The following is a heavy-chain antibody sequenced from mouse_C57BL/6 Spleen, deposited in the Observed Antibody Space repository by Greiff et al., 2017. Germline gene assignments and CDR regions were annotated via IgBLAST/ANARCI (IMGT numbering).Heavy chain of an antibody. CDR2: ILPGSGST. D-gene: IGHD1-1*01. V-gene: IGHV1-9*01. J-gene: IGHJ4*01. CDR3: ARWGTTVVATRFYAMDY. Sequence: QVQLKESGAELMKPGASVKLSCKATGYTFTGYWIEWVKQRPGHGLEWIGEILPGSGSTNYNEKFKGKATFTADTSSNTAYMQLSSLTTEDSAIYYCARWGTTVVATRFYAMDYWGQGTSVTVSS. CDR1: GYTFTGYW.